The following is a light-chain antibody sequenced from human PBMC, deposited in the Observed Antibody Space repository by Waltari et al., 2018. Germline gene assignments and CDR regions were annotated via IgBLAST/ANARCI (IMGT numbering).Light chain of an antibody. CDR3: SSYTSSSTWV. Sequence: QSALTQPASVSWSPGQSITISCTGTSRDVGAYNYVSWYQQHPGKAPKLMIYDVMNRPSGVSDRFSGSKSGNTASLTISGLQAEDEADYYCSSYTSSSTWVFGGGTKLTVL. V-gene: IGLV2-14*01. J-gene: IGLJ3*02. CDR2: DVM. CDR1: SRDVGAYNY.